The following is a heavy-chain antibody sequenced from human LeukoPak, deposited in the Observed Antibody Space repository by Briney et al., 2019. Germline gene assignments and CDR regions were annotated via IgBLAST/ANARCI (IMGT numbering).Heavy chain of an antibody. CDR1: GYTFTGYY. CDR2: INPNSGGT. CDR3: ARVRIAVAGKYYFDY. D-gene: IGHD6-19*01. V-gene: IGHV1-2*02. Sequence: ASVNVSCKASGYTFTGYYMHWVRQAPGQRLEWMGWINPNSGGTNYAQKFQARVTMTRDTSISTAYMELSREISDDTAVYYCARVRIAVAGKYYFDYWGQGTLVTVSS. J-gene: IGHJ4*02.